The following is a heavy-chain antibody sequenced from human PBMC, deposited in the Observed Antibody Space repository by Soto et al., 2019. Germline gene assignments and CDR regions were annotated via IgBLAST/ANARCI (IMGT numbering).Heavy chain of an antibody. V-gene: IGHV3-30-3*01. CDR1: GFTFSSYA. CDR2: ISYDGSNK. CDR3: ARGYSGYDLDY. D-gene: IGHD5-12*01. J-gene: IGHJ4*02. Sequence: GGSLRLSCAASGFTFSSYAMHWVRQAPGKGLEWVAVISYDGSNKYYADSVKGRFTISRDNSKNTLYLQMNSLRAEDTAVYYCARGYSGYDLDYWGQGTLVTVSS.